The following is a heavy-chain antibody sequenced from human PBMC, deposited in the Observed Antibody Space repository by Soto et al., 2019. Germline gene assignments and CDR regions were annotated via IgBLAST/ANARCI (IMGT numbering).Heavy chain of an antibody. CDR3: AREQTVTTTFDY. CDR2: ISSSSSYI. J-gene: IGHJ4*02. CDR1: GFTFSSYS. D-gene: IGHD4-17*01. Sequence: GGSLRLSCAASGFTFSSYSMNWVRQAPGKGLEWVSSISSSSSYIYYADSVKGRFTISRDNAKNSLYLQMNSLRAEDTAVYYCAREQTVTTTFDYWGQGTLVTVSS. V-gene: IGHV3-21*01.